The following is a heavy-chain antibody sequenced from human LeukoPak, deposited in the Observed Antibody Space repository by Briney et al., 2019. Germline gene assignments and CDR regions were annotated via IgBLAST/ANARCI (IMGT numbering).Heavy chain of an antibody. CDR3: ARDRGYTFDY. CDR2: IKSDGSDT. D-gene: IGHD3-22*01. J-gene: IGHJ4*02. V-gene: IGHV3-74*01. Sequence: GGSLRLSCAASGFAFNTFWMHWVCQAPGKGLVWVSRIKSDGSDTTYTDSVKGRFTISRDNAKNTLYLQMNSLSAEDTAMYFCARDRGYTFDYWGQGTLVTVSS. CDR1: GFAFNTFW.